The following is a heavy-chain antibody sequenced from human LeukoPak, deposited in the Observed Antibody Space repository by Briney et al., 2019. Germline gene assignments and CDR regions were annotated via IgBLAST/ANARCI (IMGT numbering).Heavy chain of an antibody. CDR2: IYYSGST. CDR1: GGSISSSSYY. V-gene: IGHV4-39*07. J-gene: IGHJ4*02. D-gene: IGHD5-12*01. CDR3: ARDGLGLRLGVFDY. Sequence: SETLSLTCTVSGGSISSSSYYWGWIRQAPGKGLEWIGSIYYSGSTYYNPSLKSRVTISVDTSKNQFSLKLSSVTAADTAVYYCARDGLGLRLGVFDYWGQGTLVTVSS.